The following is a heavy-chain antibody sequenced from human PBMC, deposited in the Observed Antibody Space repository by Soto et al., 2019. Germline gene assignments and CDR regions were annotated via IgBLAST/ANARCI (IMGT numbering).Heavy chain of an antibody. CDR2: ISSSSSTI. CDR1: GFTFSSYS. D-gene: IGHD4-4*01. Sequence: VQLVESGGGLVQPGGYLRLSCAGSGFTFSSYSMNWVRPAPGKGLERVSYISSSSSTIYYEDTVKGRFTISRDNAKNSLYLQRNSLRAEDTAVYYCARVPYSKYYYYYMDVWGKGTTVTVSS. V-gene: IGHV3-48*01. J-gene: IGHJ6*03. CDR3: ARVPYSKYYYYYMDV.